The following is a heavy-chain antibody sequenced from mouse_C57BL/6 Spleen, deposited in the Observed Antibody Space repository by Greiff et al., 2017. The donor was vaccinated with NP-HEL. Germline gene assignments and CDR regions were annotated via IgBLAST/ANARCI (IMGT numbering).Heavy chain of an antibody. CDR2: IYPRSGNT. D-gene: IGHD2-4*01. CDR3: ARSHYDYDVDYAMDY. Sequence: VKLQQSGAELARPGASVKLSCKASGYTFTSYGISWVKQRTGQGLEWIGEIYPRSGNTYYNEKFKGNATLTADKSSSTAYMELRSLTSEDSAVYFCARSHYDYDVDYAMDYWGQGTSVTVSS. V-gene: IGHV1-81*01. J-gene: IGHJ4*01. CDR1: GYTFTSYG.